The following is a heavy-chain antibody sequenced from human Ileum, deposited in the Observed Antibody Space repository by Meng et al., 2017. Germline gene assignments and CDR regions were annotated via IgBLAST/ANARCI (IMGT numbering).Heavy chain of an antibody. CDR2: IDTDGIGT. CDR3: VRLGGSSPVDY. J-gene: IGHJ4*02. CDR1: GFAFSSLW. V-gene: IGHV3-74*01. D-gene: IGHD6-6*01. Sequence: EAQLVESGGGLVQPGGSLRLCCAASGFAFSSLWMHWVRQAPGKGLVWVSRIDTDGIGTTYADSVKGRFTISRDNAKNTLYLQMNSLRDEDTAVYYCVRLGGSSPVDYWGQGILVTVSS.